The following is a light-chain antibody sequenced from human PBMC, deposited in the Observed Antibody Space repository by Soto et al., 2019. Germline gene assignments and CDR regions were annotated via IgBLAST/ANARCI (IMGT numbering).Light chain of an antibody. Sequence: QSALTQPASVSGSPGQSITISCTGTSSDVGGFNYVSWYQHHPGKAPKLMIYYDSNRPSGVSDRFSGSKSGNTASLTISGLQAEDEADYYCSSYTSSSTYVFGTGTKLTVL. CDR2: YDS. CDR3: SSYTSSSTYV. J-gene: IGLJ1*01. V-gene: IGLV2-14*03. CDR1: SSDVGGFNY.